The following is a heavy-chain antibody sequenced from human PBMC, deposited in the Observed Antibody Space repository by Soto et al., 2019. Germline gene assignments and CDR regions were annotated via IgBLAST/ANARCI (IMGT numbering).Heavy chain of an antibody. V-gene: IGHV5-51*01. J-gene: IGHJ6*02. Sequence: GESLKISCKGSGYSFTSYWIGWVRQMPGKGLEWMGIIYPGDSDTRYSPSFQGQVTISADKSISTAYLQWSSLKASDTAMYYCARELSSSSHYSYGMDVWGQGSTVTVSS. CDR1: GYSFTSYW. CDR2: IYPGDSDT. CDR3: ARELSSSSHYSYGMDV. D-gene: IGHD6-6*01.